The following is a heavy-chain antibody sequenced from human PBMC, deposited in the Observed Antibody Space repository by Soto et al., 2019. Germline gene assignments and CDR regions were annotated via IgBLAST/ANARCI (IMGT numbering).Heavy chain of an antibody. CDR2: INPSGGST. D-gene: IGHD2-15*01. J-gene: IGHJ4*02. CDR1: GYTFTSYY. V-gene: IGHV1-46*01. CDR3: ARRPGGWQLDY. Sequence: QVQLVQSGAEVKKPGASVKVSCKASGYTFTSYYMHWVRQAPGQGLEWMGIINPSGGSTSYAQKFQGRVTMTRDTTTSTVYMELSSLRSEDTAVYYCARRPGGWQLDYWGQGTLVTVSS.